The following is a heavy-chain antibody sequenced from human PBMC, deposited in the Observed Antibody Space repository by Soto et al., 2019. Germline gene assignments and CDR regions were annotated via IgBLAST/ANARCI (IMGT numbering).Heavy chain of an antibody. Sequence: SETLSLTCTVSGGSISSGGYYWSWIRQHPGKGLEWIGYIYYSGSTYYNPSLKSRVTISVDTSKNQFSLKLSSVTAADTAFYYCASHIPGSSTLAYWGQGTLVTVSS. CDR1: GGSISSGGYY. D-gene: IGHD1-26*01. CDR2: IYYSGST. J-gene: IGHJ4*02. CDR3: ASHIPGSSTLAY. V-gene: IGHV4-31*03.